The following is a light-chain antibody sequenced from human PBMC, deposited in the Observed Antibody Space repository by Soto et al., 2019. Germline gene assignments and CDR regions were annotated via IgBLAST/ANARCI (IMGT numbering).Light chain of an antibody. CDR2: AAS. J-gene: IGKJ5*01. Sequence: DIQMTQSPSSLSASVGDRVTITCRASQGISNFLAWYQQKPGKVPKLLISAASTLQSGVPSRFSGSGSGTDFTITITSLQPEDVATYYCQKYSSVSTFGQGTRLEI. V-gene: IGKV1-27*01. CDR3: QKYSSVST. CDR1: QGISNF.